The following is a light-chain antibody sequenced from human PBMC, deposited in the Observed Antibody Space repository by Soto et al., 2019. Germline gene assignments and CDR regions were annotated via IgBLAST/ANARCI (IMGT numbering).Light chain of an antibody. J-gene: IGKJ4*01. CDR3: QQYNNWPPLT. Sequence: EVVMTQSPATLSVSPGERATLSCRASQTVFSNLAWYQQKPGQAPRLLIYGASTMATGIPARFSGSGSGTEFTLPISSLQSEDFAVYYCQQYNNWPPLTFGGGTKVEIK. CDR1: QTVFSN. CDR2: GAS. V-gene: IGKV3-15*01.